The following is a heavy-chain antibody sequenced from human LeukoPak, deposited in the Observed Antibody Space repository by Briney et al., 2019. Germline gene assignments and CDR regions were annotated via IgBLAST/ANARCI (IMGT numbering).Heavy chain of an antibody. D-gene: IGHD2-2*01. J-gene: IGHJ6*03. CDR1: GGTFSSYA. CDR3: ARESGCSSTSCYYYYYYMDV. CDR2: IIPIFGTA. V-gene: IGHV1-69*05. Sequence: ASVKVSCKASGGTFSSYAISWVRQAPGQGLEWMGGIIPIFGTANYAQKFQGRVTMTRDMSTSTVYMELSSLRSEDTAVYYCARESGCSSTSCYYYYYYMDVWGKGTTVTVSS.